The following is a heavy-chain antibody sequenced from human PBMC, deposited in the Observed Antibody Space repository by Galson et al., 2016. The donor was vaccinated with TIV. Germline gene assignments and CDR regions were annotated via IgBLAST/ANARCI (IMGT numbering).Heavy chain of an antibody. J-gene: IGHJ3*02. Sequence: SVKVSCKASGYTFTSYGISWVRQAPGQGLEWMGWINPDSGDTNYSQKFQGRVTMTRDTSINTAYMELSNLKSDDTAVYYCARDPSPVATSPFDIWGQGTMVTVSS. V-gene: IGHV1-2*02. D-gene: IGHD5-12*01. CDR1: GYTFTSYG. CDR3: ARDPSPVATSPFDI. CDR2: INPDSGDT.